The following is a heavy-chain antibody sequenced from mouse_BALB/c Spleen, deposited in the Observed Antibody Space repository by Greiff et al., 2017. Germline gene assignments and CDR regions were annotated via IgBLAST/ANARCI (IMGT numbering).Heavy chain of an antibody. D-gene: IGHD2-3*01. V-gene: IGHV3-2*02. CDR3: AREGYDGYYYAMDY. CDR1: GYSITSDYA. Sequence: EVKLVESGPGLVKPSQSLSLTCTVTGYSITSDYAWNWIRQFPGNKLEWMGYISYSGSTSYNPSLKSRISITRDTSKNQFFLQLNSVTTEDTATYYCAREGYDGYYYAMDYWGQGTSVTVSS. J-gene: IGHJ4*01. CDR2: ISYSGST.